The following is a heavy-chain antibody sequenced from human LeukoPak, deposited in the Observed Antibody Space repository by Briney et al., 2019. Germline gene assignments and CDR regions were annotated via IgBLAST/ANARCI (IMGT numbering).Heavy chain of an antibody. Sequence: GGSLSLSCAASGFTFSNYDMHWVRQAPGKGLEWVAVISYDGTNKYYADSVKGRFTISRDNSKSTLYLQMNSLRAEDTAVYYCAKENDFVYWGQGTLVTVSS. CDR1: GFTFSNYD. D-gene: IGHD3-3*01. CDR2: ISYDGTNK. V-gene: IGHV3-30*18. CDR3: AKENDFVY. J-gene: IGHJ4*02.